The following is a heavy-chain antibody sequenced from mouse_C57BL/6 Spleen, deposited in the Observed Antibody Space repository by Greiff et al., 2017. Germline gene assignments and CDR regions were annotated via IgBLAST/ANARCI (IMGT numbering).Heavy chain of an antibody. Sequence: VQLLQSGAELVRPGASVTLSCKASGYTFTDYEMHWVKQTPVHGLEWIGAIDPETGGTAYNQKFKGKAILTADKTSSTAYMELRSLTSKDSSVYYSAGRDYFAMGYWGQGASVTVSS. V-gene: IGHV1-15*01. CDR1: GYTFTDYE. CDR3: AGRDYFAMGY. J-gene: IGHJ4*01. CDR2: IDPETGGT.